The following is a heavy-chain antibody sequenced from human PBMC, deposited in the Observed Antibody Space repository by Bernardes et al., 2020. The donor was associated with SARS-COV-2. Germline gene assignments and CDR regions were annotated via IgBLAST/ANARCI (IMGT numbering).Heavy chain of an antibody. J-gene: IGHJ4*02. CDR1: GYTFSNFY. Sequence: ASVKVSCKASGYTFSNFYIHWVRQAPGQGLEWMGEINPGGGRTIYAQKFQGRVTMTWDTSTSTVYMDLSSLRSEDTAVYYCARAVGAIDYWGQGTLVTVSS. CDR3: ARAVGAIDY. CDR2: INPGGGRT. D-gene: IGHD1-26*01. V-gene: IGHV1-46*01.